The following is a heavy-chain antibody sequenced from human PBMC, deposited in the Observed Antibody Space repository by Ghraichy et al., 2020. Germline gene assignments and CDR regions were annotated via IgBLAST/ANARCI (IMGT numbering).Heavy chain of an antibody. CDR1: GGSIRRNC. D-gene: IGHD5-12*01. CDR2: IFYSGTT. Sequence: SETLSLTCSVSGGSIRRNCWSWIWQRPGKGLEWNGYIFYSGTTNYNPVLKSRVTLSVDTSKYQFSLTVWSVNAADTAVYYCSRNRGSSSYAYYGMDVWGQGATVIVSS. CDR3: SRNRGSSSYAYYGMDV. V-gene: IGHV4-59*01. J-gene: IGHJ6*02.